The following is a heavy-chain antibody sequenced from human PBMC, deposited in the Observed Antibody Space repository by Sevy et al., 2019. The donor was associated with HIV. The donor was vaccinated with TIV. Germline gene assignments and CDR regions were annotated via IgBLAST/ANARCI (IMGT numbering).Heavy chain of an antibody. CDR3: ARDGLQQSIAASFFDY. J-gene: IGHJ4*02. CDR2: ISSSSSYI. D-gene: IGHD6-6*01. V-gene: IGHV3-21*01. CDR1: GFTFSSYS. Sequence: GGSQRLSCAASGFTFSSYSMNWVRQAPGKGLEWVSSISSSSSYIYYAYSVKGRFTISRDNAKNSLYLQMNSLRAEDTAVYYCARDGLQQSIAASFFDYWGQGTLVTVSS.